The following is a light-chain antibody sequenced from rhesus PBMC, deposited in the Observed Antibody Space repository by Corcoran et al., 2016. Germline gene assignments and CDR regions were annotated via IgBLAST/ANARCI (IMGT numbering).Light chain of an antibody. CDR3: EQNLPTPFT. CDR1: QSLLHSNGYTY. V-gene: IGKV2-78*01. Sequence: DIVMTQTPLSLSVTPGEPASISCRSSQSLLHSNGYTYLHWYLQKPGPSPQLLIYEVSNRASGVPDRVSGSGAGTDFTLKISRVGAEDVGVYYCEQNLPTPFTFGPGTKLDIK. CDR2: EVS. J-gene: IGKJ3*01.